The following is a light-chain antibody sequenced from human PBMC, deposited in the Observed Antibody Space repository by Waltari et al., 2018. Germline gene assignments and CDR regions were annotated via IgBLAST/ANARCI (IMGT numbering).Light chain of an antibody. CDR2: GAL. Sequence: EVVLTQSPGTLSLSPGERASVSCRASQSLRVAYLAWYQQKSGQAPRLLIYGALYRAPDIPDRFRGSGSHTDFTLTITRVEAEDVGVYFCMQGVRPWTFGQGTRVEIK. J-gene: IGKJ1*01. CDR3: MQGVRPWT. CDR1: QSLRVAY. V-gene: IGKV3-20*01.